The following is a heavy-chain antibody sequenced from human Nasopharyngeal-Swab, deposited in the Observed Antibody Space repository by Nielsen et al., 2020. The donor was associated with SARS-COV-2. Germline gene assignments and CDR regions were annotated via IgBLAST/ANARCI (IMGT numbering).Heavy chain of an antibody. D-gene: IGHD1-1*01. Sequence: GESLKISCTTSGFTFGDYAMSWFRQAPGKGLERVGFIRSKTYGGAPAYAASVKGRFTISRDGAESIAYLQMNSLETEDTGVYYCAKDNWIFDYWGQGTLVTVSS. CDR3: AKDNWIFDY. CDR2: IRSKTYGGAP. J-gene: IGHJ4*02. V-gene: IGHV3-49*01. CDR1: GFTFGDYA.